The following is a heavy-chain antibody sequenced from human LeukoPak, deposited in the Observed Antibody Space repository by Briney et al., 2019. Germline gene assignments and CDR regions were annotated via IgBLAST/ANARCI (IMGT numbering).Heavy chain of an antibody. V-gene: IGHV1-69*05. CDR3: ARDRGERDSSWSLPAHVFDI. J-gene: IGHJ3*02. CDR2: IFPIFGTA. D-gene: IGHD6-13*01. CDR1: GGTFNSYA. Sequence: ASVKVSCKASGGTFNSYAINWVRQAPGQGLEWMGRIFPIFGTANYAQKFQGRVTVTTDESTNTAYMELSSLRPEDTAMYYCARDRGERDSSWSLPAHVFDIWGQGTMVTVSS.